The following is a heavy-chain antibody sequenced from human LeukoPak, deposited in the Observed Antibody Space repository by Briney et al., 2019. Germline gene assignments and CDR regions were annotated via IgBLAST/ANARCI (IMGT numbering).Heavy chain of an antibody. V-gene: IGHV3-74*01. CDR3: AGAVAGPEGWFDP. J-gene: IGHJ5*02. CDR2: INTDGSST. CDR1: GFTFSSYW. D-gene: IGHD6-19*01. Sequence: GGSLRLSCAASGFTFSSYWMHWVRQAPGKGLVWVSRINTDGSSTSYADSVKGRLTISRDNAKNTLYLQMNSLRAEDTAVYYCAGAVAGPEGWFDPWGQGTLVTVSS.